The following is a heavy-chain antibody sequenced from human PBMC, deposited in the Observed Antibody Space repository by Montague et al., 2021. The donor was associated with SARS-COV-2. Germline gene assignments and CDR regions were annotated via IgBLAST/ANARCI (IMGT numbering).Heavy chain of an antibody. CDR1: GFTFGNYE. Sequence: SLRLSCAASGFTFGNYEMNWVRQAPGKGLQWLSYISSVSSTIYYAASVKGRFTISRDNAKNSLYLEMNSLRVEDTAVYYCARGHTAVIPFDYWGQGALVTVSS. V-gene: IGHV3-48*03. CDR2: ISSVSSTI. J-gene: IGHJ4*02. CDR3: ARGHTAVIPFDY. D-gene: IGHD5-18*01.